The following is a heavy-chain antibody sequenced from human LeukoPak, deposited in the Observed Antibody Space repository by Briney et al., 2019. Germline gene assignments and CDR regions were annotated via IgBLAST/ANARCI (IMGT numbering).Heavy chain of an antibody. CDR3: ARGRDTAMVWRNYFDY. Sequence: KSSETLSLTCTVSGGSISSSSYYWGWIRQPPGKGLEWIGSIYYSGSTYYNPSLKSRVTISVDTSKNQFSLKLSSVTAADTAVYYCARGRDTAMVWRNYFDYWGQGTLVTVSS. CDR1: GGSISSSSYY. CDR2: IYYSGST. V-gene: IGHV4-39*07. D-gene: IGHD5-18*01. J-gene: IGHJ4*02.